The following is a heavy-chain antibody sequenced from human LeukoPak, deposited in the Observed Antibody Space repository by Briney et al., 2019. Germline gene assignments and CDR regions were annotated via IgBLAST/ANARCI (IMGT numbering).Heavy chain of an antibody. CDR3: AKGGPTPRNVVVAASEYFQT. V-gene: IGHV1-2*06. Sequence: ASVKVSCKTSGYTFSGSYIHWVRQAPGQGLEWMGRINPNSVDTNYAQNFHGRVTMTSDTSISKDYMEFNRLSSDDTAVYYCAKGGPTPRNVVVAASEYFQTWGQGTLVTVSS. CDR1: GYTFSGSY. D-gene: IGHD2-21*02. J-gene: IGHJ1*01. CDR2: INPNSVDT.